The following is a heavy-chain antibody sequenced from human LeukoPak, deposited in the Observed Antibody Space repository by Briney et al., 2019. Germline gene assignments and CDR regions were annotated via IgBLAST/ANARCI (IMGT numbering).Heavy chain of an antibody. CDR2: IYHSGST. V-gene: IGHV4-30-2*01. D-gene: IGHD1-1*01. Sequence: ASETLSLTCAVSGGSISSGGYSWSWIRQPPGKGLEWIGYIYHSGSTYYNPSLKSRVTISVDTSKNQFSLKLSSVTAADTAVYYCARHQEINEVLEDWFDPWGQGTLVTVSS. CDR3: ARHQEINEVLEDWFDP. J-gene: IGHJ5*02. CDR1: GGSISSGGYS.